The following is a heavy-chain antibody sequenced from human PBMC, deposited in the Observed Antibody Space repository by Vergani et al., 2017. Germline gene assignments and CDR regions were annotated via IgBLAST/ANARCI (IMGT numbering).Heavy chain of an antibody. D-gene: IGHD2-2*01. CDR2: ISDNGGTT. CDR1: GFTFRNYA. Sequence: EVQVVESGGGLVQPGGSLRLSCAASGFTFRNYAMTWVRQAPGKGLEWVSIISDNGGTTYYADSVKGRFTISRDNSKDTLYLQMNSLRAEDTAVYYCAREESEWGIVVVPARPFDIWGQGTMVTVSS. V-gene: IGHV3-23*04. CDR3: AREESEWGIVVVPARPFDI. J-gene: IGHJ3*02.